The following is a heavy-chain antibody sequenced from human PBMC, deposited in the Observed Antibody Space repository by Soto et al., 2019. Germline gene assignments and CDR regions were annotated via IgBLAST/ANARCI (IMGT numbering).Heavy chain of an antibody. CDR3: AMYDADDRCFEA. CDR2: IHSGGAT. Sequence: SETLSLTCTVSGGPISSVDHWWTWIRQPPGKGLEWLGYIHSGGATNVNPSLKSRLTLSLDMSTSQFSLNVKSVTPADTAVYFCAMYDADDRCFEAWGQRILVTVSS. CDR1: GGPISSVDHW. D-gene: IGHD2-8*01. J-gene: IGHJ5*02. V-gene: IGHV4-30-4*01.